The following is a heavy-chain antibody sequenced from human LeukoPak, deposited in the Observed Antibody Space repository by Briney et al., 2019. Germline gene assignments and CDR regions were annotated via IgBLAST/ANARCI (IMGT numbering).Heavy chain of an antibody. CDR2: IYYSGST. V-gene: IGHV4-31*03. J-gene: IGHJ3*02. Sequence: SETLSLTCTVSGGSISSGGYYWSWIRQHPGKGLEWIGYIYYSGSTYYNPSLKSRVTISVDTSKNQFSLKLSSVTAADTAVYYCARDPGYSYGYSFRAFDIWGQGTMVTVSS. CDR3: ARDPGYSYGYSFRAFDI. D-gene: IGHD5-18*01. CDR1: GGSISSGGYY.